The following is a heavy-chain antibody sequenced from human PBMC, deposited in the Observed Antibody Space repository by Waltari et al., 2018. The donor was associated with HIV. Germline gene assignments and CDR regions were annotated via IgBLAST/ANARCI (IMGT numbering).Heavy chain of an antibody. D-gene: IGHD3-10*01. CDR1: GFPFSSYW. J-gene: IGHJ5*02. V-gene: IGHV3-74*01. CDR3: APGRGWFDP. Sequence: EVQLVESGGGLVQPGGSLRLSCAASGFPFSSYWMHWVRQAPGRGLVWVSRSNSDGSSTNYADSLKGRFTISRDNAKNTRYLQMNSLRVEDTAVYYCAPGRGWFDPWGQGTLVTVSS. CDR2: SNSDGSST.